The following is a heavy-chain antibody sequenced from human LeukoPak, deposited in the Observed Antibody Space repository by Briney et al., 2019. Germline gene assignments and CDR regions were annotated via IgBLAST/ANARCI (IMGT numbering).Heavy chain of an antibody. CDR3: ARRGVATVWFDP. CDR1: GYRFTSDW. Sequence: GESLKISCQGSGYRFTSDWIGWVRQMPGKGLEWMGIIYPGDSDTKYSPSFQGQVTFSADKSISTAYLQWSSLKASDTAMYYCARRGVATVWFDPWGQGTLVTVSS. CDR2: IYPGDSDT. D-gene: IGHD5-12*01. V-gene: IGHV5-51*01. J-gene: IGHJ5*02.